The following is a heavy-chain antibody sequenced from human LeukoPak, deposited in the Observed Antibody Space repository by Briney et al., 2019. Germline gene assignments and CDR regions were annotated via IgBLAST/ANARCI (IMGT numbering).Heavy chain of an antibody. CDR1: GYTFTSYG. CDR2: ISAYNGNT. CDR3: ATDCSSTSCYSRAVLGY. V-gene: IGHV1-18*01. Sequence: ASVKVSCKASGYTFTSYGISWVRQAPGQGLEWMGWISAYNGNTNYTQKLQGRVTMTTDTSTSTAYMELRSLRSDDTAMYYCATDCSSTSCYSRAVLGYWGQGTLVTVSS. D-gene: IGHD2-2*01. J-gene: IGHJ4*02.